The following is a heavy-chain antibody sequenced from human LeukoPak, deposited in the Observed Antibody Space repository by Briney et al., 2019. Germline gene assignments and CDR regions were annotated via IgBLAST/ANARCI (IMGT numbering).Heavy chain of an antibody. CDR1: GGTFSSYA. CDR3: ACAYGSGWYEPVEYFQH. D-gene: IGHD6-19*01. Sequence: GASVKVSCKASGGTFSSYAISWVRQAPGQGLEWMGTIIPIFGTANCAQKFQGRVTITTDESTSTAYKELSSLRSEDTAVYYCACAYGSGWYEPVEYFQHWGQGTLVTVSS. CDR2: IIPIFGTA. J-gene: IGHJ1*01. V-gene: IGHV1-69*05.